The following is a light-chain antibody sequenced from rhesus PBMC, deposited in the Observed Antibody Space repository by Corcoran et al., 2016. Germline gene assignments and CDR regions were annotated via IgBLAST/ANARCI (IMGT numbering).Light chain of an antibody. Sequence: DIVMTQAPLSLPVTPGEPASISCRSSQSLLDSDDGNTYLDWYLQRPVQSPQLLIYEVSNRASGVPDRFSGSGSGTDFTLKISRVEAEDVGVYSCMQALASPYTFGQGPKWRSN. CDR1: QSLLDSDDGNTY. CDR2: EVS. CDR3: MQALASPYT. V-gene: IGKV2-104*02. J-gene: IGKJ2*01.